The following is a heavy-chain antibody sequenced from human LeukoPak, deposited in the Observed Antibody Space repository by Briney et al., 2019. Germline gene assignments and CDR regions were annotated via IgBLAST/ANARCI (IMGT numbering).Heavy chain of an antibody. CDR2: IYYSGST. CDR1: GGSISSYY. V-gene: IGHV4-59*01. CDR3: ARGSIGLLAARRAYFDY. D-gene: IGHD6-6*01. J-gene: IGHJ4*02. Sequence: SETLSLTCTVSGGSISSYYWSWIRQPPGKGLEWIGYIYYSGSTNYNPSLKSRVTISVDTSKNQFSLKLSSVTAADTAVYYCARGSIGLLAARRAYFDYWGQGTLVTVSS.